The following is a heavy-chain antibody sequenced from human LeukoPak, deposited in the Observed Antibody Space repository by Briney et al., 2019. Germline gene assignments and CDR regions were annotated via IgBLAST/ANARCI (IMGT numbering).Heavy chain of an antibody. J-gene: IGHJ4*02. CDR3: ARGFDSSGRDY. CDR1: GFTFSSFW. D-gene: IGHD3-22*01. V-gene: IGHV3-74*01. Sequence: GGSLRLSCAASGFTFSSFWMHWVRQAPWKGLVWVSRINSGGSSTSYADSVKGRFTISRDNAKNTLYLQMNSLRAEDTAVYYCARGFDSSGRDYWGQGALVTVSS. CDR2: INSGGSST.